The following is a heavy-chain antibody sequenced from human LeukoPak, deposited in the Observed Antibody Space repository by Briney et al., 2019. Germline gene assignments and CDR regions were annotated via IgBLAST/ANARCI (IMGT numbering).Heavy chain of an antibody. CDR2: ISSSGST. J-gene: IGHJ6*03. V-gene: IGHV4-4*07. Sequence: SETLSLTCSVSGDSITYFYWSWIRQAAGKGLEWIGRISSSGSTDYNASLKSRVTMSVDTSKNQFSLKLSSVTAADTAVYYCARGELELRGYQYFYYMDVWGKGTTVTVSS. CDR3: ARGELELRGYQYFYYMDV. CDR1: GDSITYFY. D-gene: IGHD1-7*01.